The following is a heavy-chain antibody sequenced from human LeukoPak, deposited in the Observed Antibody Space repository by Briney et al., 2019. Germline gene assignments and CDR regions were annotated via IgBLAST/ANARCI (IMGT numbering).Heavy chain of an antibody. Sequence: PGGSLRLSCAASGFTFSSYGMHWVRQAPGKGLEWVAVISYDGSNKYYADSVKGRFTISRDNSKNTLYLQMNSLRAEDTAVYYCANDPGAYGDYADYWGQGTLVTVSS. J-gene: IGHJ4*02. D-gene: IGHD4-17*01. CDR1: GFTFSSYG. CDR3: ANDPGAYGDYADY. V-gene: IGHV3-30*18. CDR2: ISYDGSNK.